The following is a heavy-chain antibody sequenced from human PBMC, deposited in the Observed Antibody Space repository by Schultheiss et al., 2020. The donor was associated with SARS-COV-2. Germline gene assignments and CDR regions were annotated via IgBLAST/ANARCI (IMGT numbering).Heavy chain of an antibody. CDR3: ANEADRSEFEY. D-gene: IGHD1-14*01. Sequence: GGSLRLSCAASGFSLSNNDMHWVRQAPGKGLEWAAFVRYDGSIKHYAESVKGRFTISRDNSKDTLYLLMNSLRAEDTAVYYCANEADRSEFEYWGQGTLVTVSS. V-gene: IGHV3-30*02. CDR1: GFSLSNND. CDR2: VRYDGSIK. J-gene: IGHJ4*02.